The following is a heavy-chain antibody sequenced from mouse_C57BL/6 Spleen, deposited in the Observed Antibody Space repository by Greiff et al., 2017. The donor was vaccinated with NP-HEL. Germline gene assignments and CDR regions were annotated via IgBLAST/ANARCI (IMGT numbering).Heavy chain of an antibody. CDR3: TTGGSSFYWYFDV. D-gene: IGHD1-1*01. CDR1: GFNIKDYY. CDR2: IDPEDGDT. Sequence: EVQLQQSGAELVRPGASVKLSCTASGFNIKDYYMHWVKQRPEQGLEWIGRIDPEDGDTEYAPKFQGKATMTADTSSNTAYLQLSSLTSEDTAVYYCTTGGSSFYWYFDVWGTGTTVTVSS. J-gene: IGHJ1*03. V-gene: IGHV14-1*01.